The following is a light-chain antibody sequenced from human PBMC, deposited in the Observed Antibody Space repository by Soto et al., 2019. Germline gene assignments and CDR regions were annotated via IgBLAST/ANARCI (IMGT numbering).Light chain of an antibody. Sequence: EIVLTQSPGTLSLSPGERATLSCRASQSVTSTYLAWYQQKPGQAPRLLIFGASSRATGIPDRFSGSGSGTDFPLTINRLEPEDFAVYYCQHYDTSPLWTFGQGTKVEIK. CDR2: GAS. V-gene: IGKV3-20*01. CDR3: QHYDTSPLWT. CDR1: QSVTSTY. J-gene: IGKJ1*01.